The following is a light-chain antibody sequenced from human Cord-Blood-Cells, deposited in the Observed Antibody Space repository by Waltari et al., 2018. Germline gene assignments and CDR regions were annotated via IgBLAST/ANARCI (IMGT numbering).Light chain of an antibody. CDR3: QQYGSSPYS. Sequence: EIVLTQSPGTLSLSPGERATLSCRASQSVSSSYLAWYQQKPGQAPRLLIYGASSRATGNTDRFSGSGSGTDFTLTISRLEPEDFAVYYCQQYGSSPYSFGQWTKLEIK. V-gene: IGKV3-20*01. CDR2: GAS. CDR1: QSVSSSY. J-gene: IGKJ2*03.